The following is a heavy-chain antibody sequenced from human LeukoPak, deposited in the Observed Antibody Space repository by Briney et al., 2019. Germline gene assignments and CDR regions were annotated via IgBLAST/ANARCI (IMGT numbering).Heavy chain of an antibody. Sequence: ASVKVSCKASEYTFTNYDINWVRQATGQGLEWMGWIDPNSGNTGYTQKFQGRVTMTRNTSLNTAFMELISLKSEDTAIYYCARSLGTYWGKDFLNWFDPWGQGTLVTVSS. CDR1: EYTFTNYD. V-gene: IGHV1-8*01. D-gene: IGHD3-16*01. J-gene: IGHJ5*02. CDR2: IDPNSGNT. CDR3: ARSLGTYWGKDFLNWFDP.